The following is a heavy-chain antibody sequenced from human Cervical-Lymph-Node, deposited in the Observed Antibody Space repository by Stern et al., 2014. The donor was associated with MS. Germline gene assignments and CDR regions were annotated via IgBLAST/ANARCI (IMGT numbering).Heavy chain of an antibody. Sequence: EVQLVESGAELIRPGESLKISCKGSGYKFSINWIAWVRQMPGKGLERMGIIYPGDSETRYSPSFQGQVTMSADKTTSTAHLQRSSLNASDTAMYFCARQTTAWASDVWGQGTLVTVSS. D-gene: IGHD1-14*01. CDR1: GYKFSINW. CDR2: IYPGDSET. CDR3: ARQTTAWASDV. J-gene: IGHJ4*02. V-gene: IGHV5-51*01.